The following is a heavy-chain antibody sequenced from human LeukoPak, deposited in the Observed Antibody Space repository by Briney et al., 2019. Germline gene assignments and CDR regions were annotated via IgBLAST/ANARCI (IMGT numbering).Heavy chain of an antibody. Sequence: GGSLRLSCGASGFTFDDYAMHWVRQAPGKGLEWVSGISWNSGSIGYADSVKGRFTISRDNAKNSLYLQMNSLRAEETAFYYCATLLLVCEACHNDYWGQGTLVTVSS. CDR1: GFTFDDYA. CDR3: ATLLLVCEACHNDY. J-gene: IGHJ4*02. CDR2: ISWNSGSI. D-gene: IGHD3-10*01. V-gene: IGHV3-9*01.